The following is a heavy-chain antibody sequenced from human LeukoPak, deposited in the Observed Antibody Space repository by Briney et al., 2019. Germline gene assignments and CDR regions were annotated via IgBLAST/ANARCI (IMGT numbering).Heavy chain of an antibody. D-gene: IGHD2-2*01. V-gene: IGHV4-61*02. Sequence: SETLSLTCTVSGDSISSGSYYWSWIRQPAGKGLEWIGRIYTSGRTNYNPSLKSRVTISVDTSKNQFSLKLSSVTAADTAVYYCAKDRSYCTSISCYYNWFDPWGQGTRVTVSS. J-gene: IGHJ5*02. CDR1: GDSISSGSYY. CDR3: AKDRSYCTSISCYYNWFDP. CDR2: IYTSGRT.